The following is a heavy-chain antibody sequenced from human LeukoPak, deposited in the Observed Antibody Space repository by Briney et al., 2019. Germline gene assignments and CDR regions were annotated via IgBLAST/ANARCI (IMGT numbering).Heavy chain of an antibody. CDR1: GFTFSNYE. CDR3: VREDGFYNWSDP. Sequence: GGSLRLSCAASGFTFSNYEMNWVRQAPGKGLEWLSYISSSGTTIYSADSVKGRFTISRDNAKNSLYLQMNSLRAEDTAVYYCVREDGFYNWSDPWGQGTLVTVSS. V-gene: IGHV3-48*03. D-gene: IGHD3-3*01. CDR2: ISSSGTTI. J-gene: IGHJ5*02.